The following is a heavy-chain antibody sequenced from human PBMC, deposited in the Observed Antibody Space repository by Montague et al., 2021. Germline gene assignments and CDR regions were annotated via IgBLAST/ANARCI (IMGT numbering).Heavy chain of an antibody. V-gene: IGHV4-39*01. CDR3: ARLDIVLIYWGFDY. D-gene: IGHD2-8*01. CDR1: GGSISSSNYH. CDR2: ITYTGNT. Sequence: SETLSLTCTVSGGSISSSNYHWGWIRQPPGKGLEWIGSITYTGNTYYNPSLKSRVTMSVDTSRNQFSLKLTSVTAADTAVYYCARLDIVLIYWGFDYWGQGTLVTVSS. J-gene: IGHJ4*02.